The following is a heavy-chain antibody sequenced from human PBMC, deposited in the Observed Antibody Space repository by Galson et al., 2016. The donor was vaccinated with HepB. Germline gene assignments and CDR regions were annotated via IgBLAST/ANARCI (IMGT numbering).Heavy chain of an antibody. Sequence: SETLSLTCAVSGGSISNSNWWSCVRQPPGKGLEWIGEIYHDGTTNYNPSLKSRVTISVDKSKNQFSLRLGSVTAADTAVYYCASLYYDDSSGYQAPLGYWGQGTLVTVSS. J-gene: IGHJ4*02. D-gene: IGHD3-22*01. CDR2: IYHDGTT. CDR1: GGSISNSNW. CDR3: ASLYYDDSSGYQAPLGY. V-gene: IGHV4-4*02.